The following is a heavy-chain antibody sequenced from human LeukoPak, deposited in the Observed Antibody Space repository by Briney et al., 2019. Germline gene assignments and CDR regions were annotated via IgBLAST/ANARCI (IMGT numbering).Heavy chain of an antibody. J-gene: IGHJ6*03. CDR1: GFTFSSYE. CDR3: ARVPRYCSGGSCYYYYMDV. CDR2: ISSSGSTI. V-gene: IGHV3-48*03. D-gene: IGHD2-15*01. Sequence: GGSLRLSCAASGFTFSSYEMSWVRQAPGKGLEWVSYISSSGSTIYYADSVKGRFTISRDNAKNSLYLQMNSLRAEDTAVYYCARVPRYCSGGSCYYYYMDVWGKGTTVTISS.